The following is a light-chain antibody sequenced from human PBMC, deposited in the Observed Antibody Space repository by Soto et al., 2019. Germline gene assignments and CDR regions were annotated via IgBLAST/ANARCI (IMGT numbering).Light chain of an antibody. Sequence: QSVLTQPPSVSGAPGQRVTISCTGSSSNIGAGYDVHWYQQLPGTAPKFLIYGNSNRPSGVPDRFSGSKSGTSASLAITGLQAEDEADYYCQSYDSSLNWVFGGGTKLTAL. CDR1: SSNIGAGYD. CDR3: QSYDSSLNWV. J-gene: IGLJ3*02. CDR2: GNS. V-gene: IGLV1-40*01.